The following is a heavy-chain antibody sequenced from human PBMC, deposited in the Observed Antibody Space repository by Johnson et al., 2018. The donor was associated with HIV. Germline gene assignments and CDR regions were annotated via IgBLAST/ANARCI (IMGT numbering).Heavy chain of an antibody. J-gene: IGHJ3*02. CDR2: INWNGGST. CDR1: GFKFYEYD. Sequence: VQLVESGGGVVRPGGSLRISCVASGFKFYEYDVSWVRQVPGKGLEWVSGINWNGGSTGYADSVKGRFTISRDNAKNSLYLQMNSLRAEDTAVYYCAKPRYYDNAFEMWGQGTMVTVSS. CDR3: AKPRYYDNAFEM. D-gene: IGHD3-16*01. V-gene: IGHV3-20*04.